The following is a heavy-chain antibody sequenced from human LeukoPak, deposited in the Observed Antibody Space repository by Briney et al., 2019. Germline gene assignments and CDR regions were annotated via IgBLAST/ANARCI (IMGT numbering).Heavy chain of an antibody. Sequence: GGSLRVSCAPSGLTVSSNYMSWVRQAPGKGLEWVSVIYSGGSTYYADSVKGRFTISRDNPKNTLYLQMNSLRAEDTAVYYCARYKYDSSGYPYYFDYWGQGTLVTVSS. CDR2: IYSGGST. CDR3: ARYKYDSSGYPYYFDY. J-gene: IGHJ4*02. D-gene: IGHD3-22*01. CDR1: GLTVSSNY. V-gene: IGHV3-53*01.